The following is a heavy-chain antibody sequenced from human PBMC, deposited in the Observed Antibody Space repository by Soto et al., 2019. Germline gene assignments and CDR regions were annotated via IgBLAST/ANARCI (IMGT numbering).Heavy chain of an antibody. V-gene: IGHV4-31*03. CDR3: AREFQSRFDP. CDR2: IYYRGST. J-gene: IGHJ5*02. CDR1: CVCSTSAAHY. Sequence: SETLDLTCSFSCVCSTSAAHYWTCIRQRPGKGLEWIGYIYYRGSTYYNASLKSRVTISVDTSKNHFSLKLTSVTAADTAVYYCAREFQSRFDPWGQGTLVTVSS.